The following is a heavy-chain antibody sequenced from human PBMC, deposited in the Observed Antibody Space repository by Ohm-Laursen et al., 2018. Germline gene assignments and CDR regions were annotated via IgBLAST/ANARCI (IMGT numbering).Heavy chain of an antibody. CDR1: GFTFSNYW. V-gene: IGHV3-30*18. D-gene: IGHD3-22*01. CDR3: ANHNANYDSSGYA. Sequence: SLRLSCAASGFTFSNYWMSWVRQAPGKGLEWVAVISYDGSNKYYADSVKGRFTISRDNSKNTLYLQMNSLRAEDTAVYYCANHNANYDSSGYAWGQGTLVTVSS. CDR2: ISYDGSNK. J-gene: IGHJ5*02.